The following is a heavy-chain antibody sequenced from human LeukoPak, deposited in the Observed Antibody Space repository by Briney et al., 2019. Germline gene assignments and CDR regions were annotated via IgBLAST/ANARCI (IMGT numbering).Heavy chain of an antibody. J-gene: IGHJ3*02. CDR1: GGSISSYY. CDR2: IYYSGST. D-gene: IGHD2-21*01. V-gene: IGHV4-59*08. Sequence: KPSETLSLTCTVSGGSISSYYWSWTRQPPGKGLEWIGYIYYSGSTNYNPSLKSRVTISVDTSKNQFSLKLSSVTAADTAVYYCASMEGYSLYAFDIWGQGTMVTVSS. CDR3: ASMEGYSLYAFDI.